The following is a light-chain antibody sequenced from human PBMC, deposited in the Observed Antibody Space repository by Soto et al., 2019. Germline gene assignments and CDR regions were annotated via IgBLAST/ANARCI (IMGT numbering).Light chain of an antibody. CDR1: SSDIGGYKY. J-gene: IGLJ1*01. Sequence: QSVLTQPASVSGSPGQSITSSCTGSSSDIGGYKYVSWYQHHPGKAPKLMIYDVSNRPSGVSNRFSGSKSGDTASLTISGLQAEDEADYYCSSYTSNTTPYVFGTGTKVTVL. V-gene: IGLV2-14*03. CDR2: DVS. CDR3: SSYTSNTTPYV.